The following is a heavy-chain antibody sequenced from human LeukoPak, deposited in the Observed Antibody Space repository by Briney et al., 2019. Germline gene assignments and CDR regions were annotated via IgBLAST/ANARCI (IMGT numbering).Heavy chain of an antibody. CDR3: AGLGGTKGY. CDR2: IYHSGST. CDR1: GYSISSGYY. J-gene: IGHJ4*02. D-gene: IGHD2-2*01. Sequence: SETLSLTCAVSGYSISSGYYWGWTRQPPGKGLEWIGSIYHSGSTYYNPSLKSRVTISVDTSKNQFSLMLSSVTAADTAVYYCAGLGGTKGYWGQGTLVTVSS. V-gene: IGHV4-38-2*01.